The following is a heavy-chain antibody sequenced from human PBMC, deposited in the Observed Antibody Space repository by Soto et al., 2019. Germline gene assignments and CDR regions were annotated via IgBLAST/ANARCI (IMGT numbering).Heavy chain of an antibody. CDR2: ISSSSSYI. Sequence: GGSLRLSCAASGFTISSYSMNWVRQAPGKGLEWVSSISSSSSYIYYADSVKGRFTISRDNAKNSLYLQMNSLRAEDTAVYYCARALFGNLRYFQHWGQGTLVTVSS. D-gene: IGHD3-3*01. V-gene: IGHV3-21*01. J-gene: IGHJ1*01. CDR1: GFTISSYS. CDR3: ARALFGNLRYFQH.